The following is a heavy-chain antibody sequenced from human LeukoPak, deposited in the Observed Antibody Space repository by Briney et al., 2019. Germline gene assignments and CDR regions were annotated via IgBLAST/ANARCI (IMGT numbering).Heavy chain of an antibody. CDR1: GGSISSYY. J-gene: IGHJ5*02. CDR2: IYYSGST. Sequence: SETLSLTCTVSGGSISSYYRSWIRQPPGKGLEWIGYIYYSGSTNYNPSLKSRVTISVDTSKNQFSLKLSSVTAADTAVYYCAADSSSFWFDPWGQGTLVTVSS. D-gene: IGHD6-13*01. CDR3: AADSSSFWFDP. V-gene: IGHV4-59*01.